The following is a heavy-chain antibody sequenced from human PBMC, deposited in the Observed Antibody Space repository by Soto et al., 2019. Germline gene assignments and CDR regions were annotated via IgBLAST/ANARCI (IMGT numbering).Heavy chain of an antibody. CDR1: GSSVSNTY. V-gene: IGHV3-53*01. CDR3: ARDRSDSSRADSFDI. Sequence: GGSLRLSCAVSGSSVSNTYMSWVRQAPGKGLEWISVIYRGRATYYADSVKGRFTISRDDSRNTVYLQMNSLTTEDTAVYFCARDRSDSSRADSFDIWGQGTMVTVSS. J-gene: IGHJ3*02. D-gene: IGHD6-25*01. CDR2: IYRGRAT.